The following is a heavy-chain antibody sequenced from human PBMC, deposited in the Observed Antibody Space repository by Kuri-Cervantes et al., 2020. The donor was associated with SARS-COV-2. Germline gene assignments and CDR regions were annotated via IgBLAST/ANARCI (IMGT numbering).Heavy chain of an antibody. CDR2: ISYDGSNK. Sequence: GGSLRLSCAVSGFTFSNYAMTWVRQAPGKGLEWVAVISYDGSNKYYADSVKGRFTISRDNSKNTLYLQMNSLRAEDTAVYYCAKNYDSSGYPDYWGQGTLVTVSS. V-gene: IGHV3-30-3*02. CDR1: GFTFSNYA. CDR3: AKNYDSSGYPDY. D-gene: IGHD3-22*01. J-gene: IGHJ4*02.